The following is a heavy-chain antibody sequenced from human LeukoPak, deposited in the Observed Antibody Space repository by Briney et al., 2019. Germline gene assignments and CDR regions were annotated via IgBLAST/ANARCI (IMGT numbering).Heavy chain of an antibody. CDR3: ARDSEGSGYDSGY. CDR1: GGTFSSYA. Sequence: SVKVSCKASGGTFSSYAISWVRQAPGQGLEWMGRIIPILGIANYAQKFQGRVTITADKSTSTAYMEPSSLRSEDTAVYYCARDSEGSGYDSGYWGQGTLVTVSS. V-gene: IGHV1-69*04. CDR2: IIPILGIA. D-gene: IGHD5-12*01. J-gene: IGHJ4*02.